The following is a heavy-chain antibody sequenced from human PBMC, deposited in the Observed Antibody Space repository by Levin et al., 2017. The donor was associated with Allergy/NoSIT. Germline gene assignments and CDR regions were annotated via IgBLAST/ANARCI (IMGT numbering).Heavy chain of an antibody. J-gene: IGHJ2*01. Sequence: PSETLSLTCAVSGGALTGYYWSWIRQSPGKGLEWIAEINHSGSTNYNPSLRSRLAISADMSKNQFSLTLTPVTAADTAIYYRARVRGVFRHGSFDLWGRGTLVSVSS. CDR1: GGALTGYY. CDR2: INHSGST. CDR3: ARVRGVFRHGSFDL. D-gene: IGHD3-10*01. V-gene: IGHV4-34*01.